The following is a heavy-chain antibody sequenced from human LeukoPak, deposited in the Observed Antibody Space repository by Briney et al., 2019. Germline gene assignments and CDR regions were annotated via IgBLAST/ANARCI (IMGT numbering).Heavy chain of an antibody. Sequence: GSGPTLVNLTQTLSLLCTLSGFSLSSNVVDVGWIRQPPGQALEWLALIYWNDDKLYSPSLKSRLTITNDTSKNQAVLTMTNMDPVDKATYYCAHRVVSGPLDYWGQGTLVTVSS. CDR2: IYWNDDK. CDR1: GFSLSSNVVD. CDR3: AHRVVSGPLDY. V-gene: IGHV2-5*01. D-gene: IGHD5/OR15-5a*01. J-gene: IGHJ4*02.